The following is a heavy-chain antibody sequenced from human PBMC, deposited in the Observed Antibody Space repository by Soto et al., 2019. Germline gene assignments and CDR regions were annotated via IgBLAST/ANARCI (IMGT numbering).Heavy chain of an antibody. CDR1: GFTFSNFA. CDR2: ISAGGGKT. J-gene: IGHJ6*02. V-gene: IGHV3-23*04. CDR3: AKVILGGMDL. D-gene: IGHD7-27*01. Sequence: DVQLVESGGGLVQPGGSLRVSCGASGFTFSNFAMTWVRQAPGKGLEWVSGISAGGGKTYYADSVKGRLTISRDNSRNTLYLQMNSLRADDTAVYYCAKVILGGMDLWGQWTSVTVSS.